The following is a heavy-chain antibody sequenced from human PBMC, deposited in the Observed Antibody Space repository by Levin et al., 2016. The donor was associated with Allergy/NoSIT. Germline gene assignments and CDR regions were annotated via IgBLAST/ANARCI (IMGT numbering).Heavy chain of an antibody. CDR2: ISSSSSYI. J-gene: IGHJ4*02. V-gene: IGHV3-21*01. CDR3: ARDSSGSYYRYYFDY. D-gene: IGHD1-26*01. Sequence: VRQAPGKGLEWVSSISSSSSYIYYADSVKGRFTISRDNAKNSLYLQMNSLRAEDTAVYYCARDSSGSYYRYYFDYWGQGTLVTVSS.